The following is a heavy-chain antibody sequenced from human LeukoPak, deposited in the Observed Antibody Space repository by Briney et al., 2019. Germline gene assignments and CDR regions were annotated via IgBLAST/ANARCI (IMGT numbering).Heavy chain of an antibody. CDR3: ARHYYDSSGSRRDYYFDY. V-gene: IGHV4-39*01. J-gene: IGHJ4*02. Sequence: SQTLSLTCTVSGGSISSGGYYWGWFRQPPGKGLEWIGSVRYSGKTYYTPSLKSRVTMSVDTSRSQFSLKLSSVTAADTAVYFCARHYYDSSGSRRDYYFDYWGPGTLVTVSS. CDR2: VRYSGKT. D-gene: IGHD3-22*01. CDR1: GGSISSGGYY.